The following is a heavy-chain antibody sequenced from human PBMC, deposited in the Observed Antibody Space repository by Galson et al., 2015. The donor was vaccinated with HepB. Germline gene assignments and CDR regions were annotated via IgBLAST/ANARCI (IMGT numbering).Heavy chain of an antibody. CDR1: GGTFSSYA. CDR2: IIPILGIA. CDR3: ARPGISYYDFWSGYYWTHNGRYYYFDY. J-gene: IGHJ4*02. V-gene: IGHV1-69*10. D-gene: IGHD3-3*01. Sequence: SVKVSCKASGGTFSSYAISWVRQAPGQGLEWMGGIIPILGIANYAQKFQGRVTITADKSTSTAYMELSGLRSEDTAVYYCARPGISYYDFWSGYYWTHNGRYYYFDYWGQGTLVTVSS.